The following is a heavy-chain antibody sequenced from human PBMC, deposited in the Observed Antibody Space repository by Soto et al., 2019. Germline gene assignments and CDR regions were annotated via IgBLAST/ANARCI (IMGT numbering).Heavy chain of an antibody. CDR3: ARPGRTETVFRGVDV. J-gene: IGHJ6*02. CDR2: IYHSGNT. V-gene: IGHV4-39*01. Sequence: QLQLQESGPGLLKPSETLSLTCTVSGGSFIRSDYYWGWIRQSPGKGLEWIGNIYHSGNTHYNPSRKSRVAISVDTTRNQFSLELSSVTAADTAVYACARPGRTETVFRGVDVWGQGTTVTVSS. D-gene: IGHD4-17*01. CDR1: GGSFIRSDYY.